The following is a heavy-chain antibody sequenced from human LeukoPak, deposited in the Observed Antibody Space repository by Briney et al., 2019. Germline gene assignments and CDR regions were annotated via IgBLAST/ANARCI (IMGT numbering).Heavy chain of an antibody. J-gene: IGHJ6*02. Sequence: PGGSRRLSCAASGFTFSGSAMDWVRQASGKGLEWVGRIRSKANSYATAYAASVKGRFTISRDDSKNTAYLQMNSLKTEDTAVYYCTSPEFNQLLYRNYYYGMDVWGQGTTVTVSS. CDR3: TSPEFNQLLYRNYYYGMDV. V-gene: IGHV3-73*01. CDR2: IRSKANSYAT. CDR1: GFTFSGSA. D-gene: IGHD2-2*02.